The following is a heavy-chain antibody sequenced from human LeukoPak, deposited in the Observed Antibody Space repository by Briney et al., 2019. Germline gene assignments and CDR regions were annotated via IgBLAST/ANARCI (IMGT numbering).Heavy chain of an antibody. V-gene: IGHV3-23*01. CDR1: GLTFSNYA. Sequence: GGSLRLSCTASGLTFSNYATTWVRQAPGEGLEWVSTITTRGVNTYYADSVKGRFTISRDNSKNTLYLQMSSLRAEDTAVYYCARDGGGVPWFGEAPPYFDYWGQGTLVTVSS. CDR3: ARDGGGVPWFGEAPPYFDY. D-gene: IGHD3-10*01. CDR2: ITTRGVNT. J-gene: IGHJ4*02.